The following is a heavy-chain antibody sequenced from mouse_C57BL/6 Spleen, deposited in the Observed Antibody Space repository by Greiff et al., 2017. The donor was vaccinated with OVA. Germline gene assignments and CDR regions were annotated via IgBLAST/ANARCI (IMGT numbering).Heavy chain of an antibody. Sequence: VQLQQSGAELVKPGASVKLSCKASGYTFTSYWMQWVKQRPGQGLEWIGEIDPSDSYTDYNQKFKGKATLTVDTSSSTAYMQLSSLTSEDSAVYYCASWHYDGSSYEEYWGQGTTLTVSS. CDR2: IDPSDSYT. D-gene: IGHD1-1*01. CDR1: GYTFTSYW. J-gene: IGHJ2*01. CDR3: ASWHYDGSSYEEY. V-gene: IGHV1-50*01.